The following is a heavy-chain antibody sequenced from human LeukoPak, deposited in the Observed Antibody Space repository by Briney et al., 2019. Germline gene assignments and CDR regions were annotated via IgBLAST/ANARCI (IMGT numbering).Heavy chain of an antibody. V-gene: IGHV3-48*03. CDR1: GFTFSSYE. Sequence: PGGSLRLSCAASGFTFSSYEMNWVRQAPGKGLEWVSYISSSGSTIYYADSVKGRFTISRDNAKNSLYLQMNSLRAEDTAVYYCARDKTTYSSSWYSYYYYGMDVWGQGTTVTVSS. CDR3: ARDKTTYSSSWYSYYYYGMDV. D-gene: IGHD6-13*01. CDR2: ISSSGSTI. J-gene: IGHJ6*01.